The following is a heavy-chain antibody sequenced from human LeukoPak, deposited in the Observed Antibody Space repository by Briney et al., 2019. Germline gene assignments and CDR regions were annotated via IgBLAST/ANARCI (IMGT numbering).Heavy chain of an antibody. CDR1: GFTFSSYS. CDR2: ISSSSSYI. CDR3: AREVRAYYYDSSGYPYFDY. J-gene: IGHJ4*02. Sequence: GGSLRLSCAASGFTFSSYSMNWVRQAPGKGLEWVSSISSSSSYIYYADSVKGRFTVSRDNAKNSLYLQMNSLRAEDTAVYYCAREVRAYYYDSSGYPYFDYWGQGTLVTVSS. V-gene: IGHV3-21*01. D-gene: IGHD3-22*01.